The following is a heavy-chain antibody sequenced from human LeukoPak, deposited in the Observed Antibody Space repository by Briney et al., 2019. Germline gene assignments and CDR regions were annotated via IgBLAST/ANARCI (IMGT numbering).Heavy chain of an antibody. CDR3: ARAPELGGYYFDY. D-gene: IGHD7-27*01. J-gene: IGHJ4*02. Sequence: PSETLSLTCTVSGGSISSSTYYWVWIRQPPGKGLEWIGYIYYSGSTYYNPSLKSRVTISVDTSKNQFSLKLSSVTAADTAVYYCARAPELGGYYFDYWGQGTLVTVSS. V-gene: IGHV4-30-4*08. CDR2: IYYSGST. CDR1: GGSISSSTYY.